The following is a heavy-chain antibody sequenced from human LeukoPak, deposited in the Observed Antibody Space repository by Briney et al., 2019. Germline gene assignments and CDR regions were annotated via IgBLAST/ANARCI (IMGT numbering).Heavy chain of an antibody. J-gene: IGHJ4*02. D-gene: IGHD2-2*01. Sequence: SETLSLTCNVSGVSISSSSYYWGWIRQPPGKGLEWIGSIYSSGSTYYNSSLKSRVTISIDTSKNQVSLKMSSVTAADTAVYYCARSSRSWSTFDNWGQGTLVTVSS. CDR2: IYSSGST. CDR3: ARSSRSWSTFDN. V-gene: IGHV4-39*01. CDR1: GVSISSSSYY.